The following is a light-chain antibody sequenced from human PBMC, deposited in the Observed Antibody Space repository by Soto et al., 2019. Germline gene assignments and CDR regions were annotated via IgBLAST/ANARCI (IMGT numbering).Light chain of an antibody. CDR3: QQYGSSPWT. CDR2: GAS. CDR1: QSVSSYY. V-gene: IGKV3-20*01. Sequence: EIVLTQSPGTLSLSPGERATLSCRASQSVSSYYLAWYQQRPGQAPRLLIYGASSRATGIPDRFSGSGSATDFTLTISGLEPEDFAVYYCQQYGSSPWTFGQGTQVEIK. J-gene: IGKJ1*01.